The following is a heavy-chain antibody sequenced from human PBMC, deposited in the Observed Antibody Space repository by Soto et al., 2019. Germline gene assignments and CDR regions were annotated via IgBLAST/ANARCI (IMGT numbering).Heavy chain of an antibody. D-gene: IGHD6-13*01. CDR1: GGSISSSSYF. V-gene: IGHV4-39*01. J-gene: IGHJ4*02. CDR2: IYYSGST. CDR3: ARGSNWSDFDY. Sequence: TLSLTCSVSGGSISSSSYFWGWIRQPPGKGLEWIGSIYYSGSTYYNPSLKSRVTVSVDTSKNQFSLKLSSVTAADTAVYYCARGSNWSDFDYWGQGTLVTVSS.